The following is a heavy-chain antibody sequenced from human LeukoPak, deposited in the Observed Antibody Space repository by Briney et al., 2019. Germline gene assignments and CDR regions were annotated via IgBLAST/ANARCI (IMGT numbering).Heavy chain of an antibody. CDR3: ARVRLYSSSFNWFDP. CDR1: GYTFTSYD. V-gene: IGHV1-2*02. J-gene: IGHJ5*02. CDR2: INPNSGGT. Sequence: ASVKVSCKASGYTFTSYDINWVRQAPGQGLEWMGWINPNSGGTNYAQKFQGRVTMTRDTSISTAYMELSRLRSDDTAVYYCARVRLYSSSFNWFDPWGQGTLVTVSS. D-gene: IGHD6-13*01.